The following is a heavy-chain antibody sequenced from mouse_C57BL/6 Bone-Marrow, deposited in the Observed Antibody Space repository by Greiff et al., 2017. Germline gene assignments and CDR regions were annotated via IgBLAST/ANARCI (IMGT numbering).Heavy chain of an antibody. CDR2: IDPSDSYT. V-gene: IGHV1-59*01. CDR1: GYTFTSYW. Sequence: QVQLQQPGAELVRPGTSVKLSCKASGYTFTSYWMHWVKQRPGQGLEWIVVIDPSDSYTNYNQKFKGKTTLTVDTSSSTAYMQLSSLTSEDSAVYYCARWGAYWGQGTLVTVSA. CDR3: ARWGAY. J-gene: IGHJ3*01.